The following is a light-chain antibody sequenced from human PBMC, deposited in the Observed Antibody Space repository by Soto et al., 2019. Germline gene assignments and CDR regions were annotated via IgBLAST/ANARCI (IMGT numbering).Light chain of an antibody. Sequence: QPVLTQSPSASASLGASVKFTCTLSSGHSSYAIAWHQQQPEKGPRYLMKLNSDGSHSKGDGIPDRFSGSSSGAERYLTISSIQSEDDADYYCQTWGTGIHVFGTGTKLTVL. CDR3: QTWGTGIHV. V-gene: IGLV4-69*01. CDR2: LNSDGSH. CDR1: SGHSSYA. J-gene: IGLJ1*01.